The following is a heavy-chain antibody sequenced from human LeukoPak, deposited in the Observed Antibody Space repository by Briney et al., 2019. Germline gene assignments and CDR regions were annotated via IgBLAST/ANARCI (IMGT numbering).Heavy chain of an antibody. CDR3: ATVVTPLLYYYYGMDV. CDR2: IIPIFGTA. J-gene: IGHJ6*02. D-gene: IGHD4-23*01. CDR1: GGTFSSYA. V-gene: IGHV1-69*01. Sequence: SVKVSCKASGGTFSSYAISWVRQAPGRGLEWMGGIIPIFGTANYAQKFQGRVTITADESTSTAYMELSSLRSEDTAVYYCATVVTPLLYYYYGMDVWGQGTTVTVSS.